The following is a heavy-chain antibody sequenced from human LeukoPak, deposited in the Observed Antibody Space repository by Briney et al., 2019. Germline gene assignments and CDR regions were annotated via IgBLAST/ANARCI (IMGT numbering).Heavy chain of an antibody. CDR3: TTEWYSSSWYAGAFDI. CDR1: GFTFSNAW. D-gene: IGHD6-13*01. Sequence: GRSLRLSCAASGFTFSNAWMSWVRQAPGKGLEWVGRIKSKTDGGTTDYAAPVKGRFTISRDDSKNTLYLQMNSLKTEDTAVYYCTTEWYSSSWYAGAFDIWGQGTMVTVSS. J-gene: IGHJ3*02. CDR2: IKSKTDGGTT. V-gene: IGHV3-15*01.